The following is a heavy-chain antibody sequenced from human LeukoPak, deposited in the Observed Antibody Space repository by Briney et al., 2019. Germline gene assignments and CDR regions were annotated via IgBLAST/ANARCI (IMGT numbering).Heavy chain of an antibody. Sequence: PGGSLRLSCAASGFTFSSYAIHWVRQAPGKGLEWVAVISYDGSNKNYADSVKGRFTTSRDNSKNTLYLQMNSLRTDDTAVYYCAKEGGYSSSYYFPPDYWGQGTLVTVSS. D-gene: IGHD6-13*01. V-gene: IGHV3-30*04. CDR3: AKEGGYSSSYYFPPDY. J-gene: IGHJ4*02. CDR1: GFTFSSYA. CDR2: ISYDGSNK.